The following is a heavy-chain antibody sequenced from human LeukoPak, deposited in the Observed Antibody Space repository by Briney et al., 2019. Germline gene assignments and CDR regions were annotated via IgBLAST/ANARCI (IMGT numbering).Heavy chain of an antibody. D-gene: IGHD2-2*01. V-gene: IGHV1-46*01. CDR3: ARVSSDCSSTSCYVYDAFDI. CDR2: INPSGGST. J-gene: IGHJ3*02. CDR1: GYTFTSYY. Sequence: ASVKVSCKASGYTFTSYYMHWVRQAPGQGLEWMGIINPSGGSTSYAQKFQGRVTMPRDTSTSTVYMELSSLRSEDTAVYYCARVSSDCSSTSCYVYDAFDIWGQGTMVTVSS.